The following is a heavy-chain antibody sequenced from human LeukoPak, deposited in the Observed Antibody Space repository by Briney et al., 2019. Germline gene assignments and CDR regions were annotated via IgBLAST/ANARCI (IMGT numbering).Heavy chain of an antibody. J-gene: IGHJ4*02. CDR2: IRSKAYGGTT. CDR1: GFTFSSYS. V-gene: IGHV3-49*04. D-gene: IGHD2-15*01. CDR3: TGVSVVLGY. Sequence: GGSLRLSCAASGFTFSSYSMNWVRQAPGKGLEWVGFIRSKAYGGTTEYAASVKGRFTISKDDSKSIAYLQMNSLKTEDTAVYYCTGVSVVLGYWGQGTLVTVSS.